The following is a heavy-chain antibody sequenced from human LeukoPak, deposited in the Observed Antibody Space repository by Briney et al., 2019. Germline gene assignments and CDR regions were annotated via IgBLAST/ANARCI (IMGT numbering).Heavy chain of an antibody. CDR1: GFTFSSYA. V-gene: IGHV3-23*01. CDR2: ISGSGGST. J-gene: IGHJ5*02. Sequence: PGGSLRLSCAASGFTFSSYAMSWVRQAPGKGLEWVSAISGSGGSTYYADSVKGRFTISRDNSKNTLYMQMNSLRAEDPAVYYCAKDPRSCWDERYHWGQGTLVTVSS. D-gene: IGHD6-19*01. CDR3: AKDPRSCWDERYH.